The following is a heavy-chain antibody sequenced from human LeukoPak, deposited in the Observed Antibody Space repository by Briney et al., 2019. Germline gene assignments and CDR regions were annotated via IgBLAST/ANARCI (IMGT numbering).Heavy chain of an antibody. Sequence: GGSLRLSCAASGFIFSSYSMNWVRLAPGKGLELVSSISSRSSYIYYADSVKGRFTISRDNAKNTLYLQMNSLRAEDTAVYYCARDLHGDSGQDAFDIWGQGTMVTVSS. CDR3: ARDLHGDSGQDAFDI. D-gene: IGHD3-10*01. J-gene: IGHJ3*02. V-gene: IGHV3-21*01. CDR2: ISSRSSYI. CDR1: GFIFSSYS.